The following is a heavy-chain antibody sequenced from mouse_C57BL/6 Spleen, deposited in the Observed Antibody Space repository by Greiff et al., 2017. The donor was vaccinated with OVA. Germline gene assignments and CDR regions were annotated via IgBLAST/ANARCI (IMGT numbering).Heavy chain of an antibody. CDR1: GYTFTDYY. CDR3: AREGGGTYWYFDV. V-gene: IGHV1-75*01. J-gene: IGHJ1*03. Sequence: QVQLKESGPELVKPGASVKISCKASGYTFTDYYINWVKQRPGQGLEWIGWIFPGSGSTYYNEKFKGKATLTVDKSSSTAYMLLSSLTSEDSAVYFCAREGGGTYWYFDVWGTGTTVTVSS. CDR2: IFPGSGST.